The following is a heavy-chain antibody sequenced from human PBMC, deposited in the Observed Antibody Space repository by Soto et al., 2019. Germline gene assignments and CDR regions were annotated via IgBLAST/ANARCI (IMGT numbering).Heavy chain of an antibody. J-gene: IGHJ4*02. V-gene: IGHV4-34*01. CDR2: INHSGST. Sequence: AVVGERFGDSDGRWILKKTGKGLEWIGEINHSGSTNYNPSLKSRVTISVDTSKNQFSLKLSSVTAADTAVYYCASGGSRKRQHTRGLHYFDFRGQRTFVTV. CDR1: GERFGDSD. D-gene: IGHD2-21*01. CDR3: ASGGSRKRQHTRGLHYFDF.